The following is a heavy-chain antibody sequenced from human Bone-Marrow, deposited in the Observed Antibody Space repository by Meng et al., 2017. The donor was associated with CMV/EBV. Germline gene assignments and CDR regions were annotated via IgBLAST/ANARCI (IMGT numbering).Heavy chain of an antibody. CDR2: IKSKSDGGTT. J-gene: IGHJ4*02. D-gene: IGHD5-18*01. Sequence: AASGFTCSNAWMDWVRQAPGKGLEWVGRIKSKSDGGTTDYAAPVKGRFTISRDDSKNTLNLQMNSLKSEDTAVYYCTTDPYSLGIHYWGQGTLVTVSS. CDR3: TTDPYSLGIHY. V-gene: IGHV3-15*07. CDR1: GFTCSNAW.